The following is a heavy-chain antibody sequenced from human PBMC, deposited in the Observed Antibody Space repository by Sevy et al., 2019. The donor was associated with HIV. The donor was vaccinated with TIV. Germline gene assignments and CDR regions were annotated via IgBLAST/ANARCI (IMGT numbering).Heavy chain of an antibody. CDR2: IDSGGST. J-gene: IGHJ6*02. CDR3: ARDRYYDASGYYYYYYGMDV. CDR1: GFTVSGNY. Sequence: GGSLRLSCEASGFTVSGNYMAWVRLAPGKGLEWVSLIDSGGSTYYADSVKGRFTISRDNAKNTLYLQMNPLRAEDTAVYFCARDRYYDASGYYYYYYGMDVWGRGTTVTV. D-gene: IGHD3-22*01. V-gene: IGHV3-66*01.